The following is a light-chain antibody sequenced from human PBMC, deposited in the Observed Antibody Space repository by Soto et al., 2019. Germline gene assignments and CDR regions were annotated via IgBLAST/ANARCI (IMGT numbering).Light chain of an antibody. V-gene: IGLV2-14*03. J-gene: IGLJ1*01. CDR1: TNDVGGYNY. CDR3: SSYATRNTYV. CDR2: GVT. Sequence: QSVLTQPASVSGSPGQSITISCSGTTNDVGGYNYVSWYQQHPGKAPKLLIYGVTDRPSGVSSRFSGSKSGNAASLTISGLQTEDEAHYYCSSYATRNTYVFGTGTKLTVL.